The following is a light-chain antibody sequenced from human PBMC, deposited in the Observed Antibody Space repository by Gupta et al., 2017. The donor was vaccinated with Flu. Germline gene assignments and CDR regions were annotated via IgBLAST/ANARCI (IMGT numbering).Light chain of an antibody. CDR2: QDN. Sequence: FDVTQPPPVSLSPGQTAIITCSGERLGERYACWYQQKPGRSPVLVNSQDNRRPSGMPERFSGSNSGDTATLTFSGTQPMDEAYYYCQVWDANKVVFGGGTKLTVL. J-gene: IGLJ2*01. CDR1: RLGERY. V-gene: IGLV3-1*01. CDR3: QVWDANKVV.